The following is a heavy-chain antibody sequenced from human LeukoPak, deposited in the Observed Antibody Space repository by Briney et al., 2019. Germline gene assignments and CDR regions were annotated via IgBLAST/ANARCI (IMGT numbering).Heavy chain of an antibody. Sequence: PGGSLRLSCAASGFTFSSYAMSWVRQAPGKGLEWVSAISGSGGSTYYADSVKGRFTISRDNAKNSLYLQMNSLRAEDTAVYYCAGGPRVVLRYFDWFQGGNWFDPWGQGTLVTVSS. CDR2: ISGSGGST. V-gene: IGHV3-23*01. J-gene: IGHJ5*02. D-gene: IGHD3-9*01. CDR3: AGGPRVVLRYFDWFQGGNWFDP. CDR1: GFTFSSYA.